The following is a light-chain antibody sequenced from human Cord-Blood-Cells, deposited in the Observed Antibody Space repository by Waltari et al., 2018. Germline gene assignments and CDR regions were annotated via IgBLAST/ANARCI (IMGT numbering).Light chain of an antibody. CDR2: AAS. J-gene: IGKJ1*01. Sequence: IQMTQSPSSLSASVGDRVTITCRASQSISSYLNWYQQKPGKAHKLLIYAASSLQSGVPSRFSGSGSGTDFTLTISSLQPEDFATYYCQQSYSTPRTFGQGTKVEIK. V-gene: IGKV1-39*01. CDR1: QSISSY. CDR3: QQSYSTPRT.